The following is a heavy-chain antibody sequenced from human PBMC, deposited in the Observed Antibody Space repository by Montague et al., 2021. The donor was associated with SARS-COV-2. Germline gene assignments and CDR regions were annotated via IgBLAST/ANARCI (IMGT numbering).Heavy chain of an antibody. Sequence: SLRLSCAASGFTFSSYGMHWVRQAPGKGLEWVAVIWYDGSNKYYADSVKGRFTISRDNSKNTLYLQMNSLRAKDTAVYYCARDLGWGNYYGSGSPDAFDIWGQGTMVTVSS. CDR1: GFTFSSYG. D-gene: IGHD3-10*01. CDR2: IWYDGSNK. CDR3: ARDLGWGNYYGSGSPDAFDI. V-gene: IGHV3-33*01. J-gene: IGHJ3*02.